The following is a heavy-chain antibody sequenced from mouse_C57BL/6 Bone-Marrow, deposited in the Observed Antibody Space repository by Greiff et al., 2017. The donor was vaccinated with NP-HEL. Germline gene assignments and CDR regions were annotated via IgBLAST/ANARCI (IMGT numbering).Heavy chain of an antibody. CDR1: GFSFTTYA. V-gene: IGHV10-1*01. J-gene: IGHJ1*03. CDR2: IRSKSNNYAT. D-gene: IGHD1-1*01. Sequence: EVKLVESGGGLVQPKGSLKLSCAASGFSFTTYAMNWVRQAPGQGLEWVARIRSKSNNYATYSADSVKDRFTISRDDSESMLYLQMNTLKTEDTAMYDCVRGYGSSFYWDFEVWGTGTTVTVAS. CDR3: VRGYGSSFYWDFEV.